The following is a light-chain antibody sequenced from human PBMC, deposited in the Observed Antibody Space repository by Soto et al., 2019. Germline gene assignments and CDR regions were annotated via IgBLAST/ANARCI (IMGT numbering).Light chain of an antibody. CDR2: DAA. Sequence: VLTQSPDTLSVSPGEGATLSCRASRGIKSNLAWYQQRPGQAPRLLIYDAATRATGVPARFSGSGSGTEFTLTISSLQSEDFAVYYCQQYNNWPPITFGQGTRLEIK. J-gene: IGKJ5*01. V-gene: IGKV3-15*01. CDR1: RGIKSN. CDR3: QQYNNWPPIT.